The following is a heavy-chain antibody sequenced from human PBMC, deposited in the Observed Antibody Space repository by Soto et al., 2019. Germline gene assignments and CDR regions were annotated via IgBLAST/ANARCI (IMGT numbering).Heavy chain of an antibody. V-gene: IGHV3-9*01. CDR2: ISWNSGSI. J-gene: IGHJ4*02. Sequence: SLRLSCAASVFTFDDFAMHWFRQAPGRGLEWVSGISWNSGSIGYADSVKGRFTISRDNAKNSLYLQMNSLRAEDTALYYCAKEKTIAVLGVIDYWGQGTQVTVSS. CDR1: VFTFDDFA. D-gene: IGHD6-19*01. CDR3: AKEKTIAVLGVIDY.